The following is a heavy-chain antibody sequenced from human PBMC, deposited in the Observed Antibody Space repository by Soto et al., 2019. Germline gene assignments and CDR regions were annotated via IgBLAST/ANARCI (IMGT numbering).Heavy chain of an antibody. CDR3: ARESTSLGDAFDI. CDR2: IYYSGST. J-gene: IGHJ3*02. CDR1: GLSISNNY. V-gene: IGHV4-59*12. D-gene: IGHD7-27*01. Sequence: SETLSLTCTVSGLSISNNYWSWIRQPPGKGLEWIGYIYYSGSTYYNPSLKSRVTISVDTSKNQFSLKLSSVTAADTAVYYCARESTSLGDAFDIWGQGTMVTVSS.